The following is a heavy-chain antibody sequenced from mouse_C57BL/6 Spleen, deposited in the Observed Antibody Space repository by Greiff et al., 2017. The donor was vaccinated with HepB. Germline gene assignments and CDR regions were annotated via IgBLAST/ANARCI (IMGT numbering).Heavy chain of an antibody. CDR3: ARNPDYYAPFAY. J-gene: IGHJ3*01. CDR2: INPSNGGT. D-gene: IGHD1-1*01. V-gene: IGHV1-53*01. Sequence: QVQLQQPGAELVKPGASVKLSCKASGYTFTSYWMHWVKQRPGQGLEWIGNINPSNGGTNYNEKFKSKATLTVDKSSSTAYMQLSSLTSEDSAVSYCARNPDYYAPFAYWGQGTLVTVSA. CDR1: GYTFTSYW.